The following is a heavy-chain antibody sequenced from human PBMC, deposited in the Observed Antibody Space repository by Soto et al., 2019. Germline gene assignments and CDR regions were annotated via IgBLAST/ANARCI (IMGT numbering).Heavy chain of an antibody. V-gene: IGHV4-59*01. CDR3: ARATAAAAGIYYYYYGMDV. J-gene: IGHJ6*02. CDR2: IYYSGST. Sequence: SETLFLTCTVSGGSISSYYWSWIRQPPGKGLEWIGYIYYSGSTNYNPSLKSRVTISVDTSKNQFSLKLSSVTAADTAVYYCARATAAAAGIYYYYYGMDVWGQGTTVTSP. CDR1: GGSISSYY. D-gene: IGHD6-13*01.